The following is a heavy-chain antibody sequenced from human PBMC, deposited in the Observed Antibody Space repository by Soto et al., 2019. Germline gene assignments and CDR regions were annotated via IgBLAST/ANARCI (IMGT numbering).Heavy chain of an antibody. V-gene: IGHV3-13*05. J-gene: IGHJ6*02. CDR1: GFTFRNYD. Sequence: EVQLVESGGGLVQPGGSLRLSCEASGFTFRNYDMHWVRQGTGKGLEWVSGISAAGDPDYADSVEGRFTISRENAQNSFFLQMNSRIVGDTAVYYCARTDRDFYGLDVWGQGTTVIVSS. CDR3: ARTDRDFYGLDV. CDR2: ISAAGDP.